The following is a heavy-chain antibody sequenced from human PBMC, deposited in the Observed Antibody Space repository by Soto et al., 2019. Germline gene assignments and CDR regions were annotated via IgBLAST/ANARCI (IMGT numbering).Heavy chain of an antibody. CDR3: AKDITGKGGAVITRFIFDY. J-gene: IGHJ4*02. Sequence: GGSLRLSCAASGFTFDVYAMHWVRQAPGKGLEWVSGISWNSGNIGYADSVKGRFIISRDNAKNSLYLQMNSLRAEDTALYYCAKDITGKGGAVITRFIFDYWGKGTLVTVSS. CDR2: ISWNSGNI. CDR1: GFTFDVYA. D-gene: IGHD3-10*01. V-gene: IGHV3-9*01.